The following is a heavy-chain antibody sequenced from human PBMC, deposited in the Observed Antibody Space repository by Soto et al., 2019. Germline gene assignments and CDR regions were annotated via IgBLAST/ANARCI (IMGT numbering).Heavy chain of an antibody. V-gene: IGHV4-4*02. CDR3: AREVNSSPARGPNWFDP. J-gene: IGHJ5*02. CDR1: GDSINNSHW. Sequence: QVQLQESGPGLVQPSGTLSLTCAVSGDSINNSHWWSWVRQTPGKGLEWIGETYHSGTTNYKPSLKTGATISIDKSKNQFSLKMNSVTAADTAVYYCAREVNSSPARGPNWFDPWGQGALVTVSA. CDR2: TYHSGTT. D-gene: IGHD6-13*01.